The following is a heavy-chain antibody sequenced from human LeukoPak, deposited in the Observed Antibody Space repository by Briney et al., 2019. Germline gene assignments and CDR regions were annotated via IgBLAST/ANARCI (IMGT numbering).Heavy chain of an antibody. D-gene: IGHD3-22*01. Sequence: PGGSLRLSCAASGFTFSSYGMHWVRQAPGKGLEWVAVIWFDGNNKYYTDSVKGRFTISRDNSKNTLYLQMNSLRAEDTAIYYCAKDLSPYYYDSSGHYIPHDVFDIWGRGTMVTVSS. CDR2: IWFDGNNK. CDR3: AKDLSPYYYDSSGHYIPHDVFDI. V-gene: IGHV3-33*06. CDR1: GFTFSSYG. J-gene: IGHJ3*02.